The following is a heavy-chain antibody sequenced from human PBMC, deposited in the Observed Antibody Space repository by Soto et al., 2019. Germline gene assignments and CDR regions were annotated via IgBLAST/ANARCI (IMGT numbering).Heavy chain of an antibody. CDR2: IYPDDSDT. V-gene: IGHV5-51*01. CDR3: ARQGYCRTTACYAVDY. CDR1: GYSFTTYW. D-gene: IGHD2-2*01. Sequence: PGESLKISWQGSGYSFTTYWIVWVRQMPGKGLECMGVIYPDDSDTIYSPSFQGQVTISADKSVSTACLQWSSLKATDTAMYFCARQGYCRTTACYAVDYWGQRPLVTVSS. J-gene: IGHJ4*02.